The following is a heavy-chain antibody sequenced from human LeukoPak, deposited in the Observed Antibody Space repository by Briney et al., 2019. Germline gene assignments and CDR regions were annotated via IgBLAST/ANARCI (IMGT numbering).Heavy chain of an antibody. D-gene: IGHD5-12*01. V-gene: IGHV1-69*13. Sequence: SVKVSCKASGGTFSSYAISWVRQAPGQGLEWMGGIITIFGTANYAQKFQGRVTITADESTSTAYMELSSLRSEDTAGYYCARGVATIKFSHNPYYFAYWGQGTLVTVSS. CDR2: IITIFGTA. CDR3: ARGVATIKFSHNPYYFAY. J-gene: IGHJ4*02. CDR1: GGTFSSYA.